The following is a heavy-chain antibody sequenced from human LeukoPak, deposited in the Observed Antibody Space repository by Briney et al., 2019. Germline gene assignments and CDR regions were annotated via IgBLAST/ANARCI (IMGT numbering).Heavy chain of an antibody. CDR2: IYYSGST. CDR3: AREGREGYKFDY. Sequence: SETLSLTCTVSGGSISSYYWSWIRQSPGKGLEWIGYIYYSGSTNYSPSLKSRVTISVDSSKNQFSLKLSSVTAADTAVYYCAREGREGYKFDYWGQGTLVTVSS. V-gene: IGHV4-59*01. J-gene: IGHJ4*02. D-gene: IGHD5-24*01. CDR1: GGSISSYY.